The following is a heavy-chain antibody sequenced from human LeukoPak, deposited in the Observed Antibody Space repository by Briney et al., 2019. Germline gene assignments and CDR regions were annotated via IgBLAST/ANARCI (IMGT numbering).Heavy chain of an antibody. CDR2: ISGSGGST. D-gene: IGHD2-2*01. CDR1: GFTFSSYA. J-gene: IGHJ4*02. CDR3: AKAGCSSTSCYAYYFDY. Sequence: GGSLRLSCAASGFTFSSYAMSRVRQAPGKGLEWVSAISGSGGSTYYADSVKGRFTISRDNSKNTPYLQMNSLRAEDTAVYYRAKAGCSSTSCYAYYFDYWGQGTLVTVSS. V-gene: IGHV3-23*01.